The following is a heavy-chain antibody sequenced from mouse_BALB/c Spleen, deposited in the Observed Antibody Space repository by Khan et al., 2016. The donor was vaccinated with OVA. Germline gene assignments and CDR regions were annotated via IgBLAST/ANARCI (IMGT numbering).Heavy chain of an antibody. CDR1: GYSITSDYA. Sequence: EVQLQESGPGLVKPSQSLSLTCSVTGYSITSDYAWNWIRQFPGNKLEWMGYISYSGNTNYNPSLKSRIFSPRDTSKNQFFLQLHSVTTEDTATYYYANHYGYMDYWGQGTTLAVSS. J-gene: IGHJ2*01. D-gene: IGHD1-1*01. CDR3: ANHYGYMDY. V-gene: IGHV3-2*02. CDR2: ISYSGNT.